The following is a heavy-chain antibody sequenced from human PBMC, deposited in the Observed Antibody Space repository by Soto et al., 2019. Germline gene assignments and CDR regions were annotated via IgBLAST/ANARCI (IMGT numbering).Heavy chain of an antibody. J-gene: IGHJ5*02. V-gene: IGHV1-18*01. CDR1: GYTFSNYG. CDR3: ARGCSCTTCFGSFDP. Sequence: QVLLEQSGAEVKRPGASVKVSCKASGYTFSNYGIIWVRQAPGQGLEWMGRIRGYNGDTNYAQKLQDRVTMTIDTSTTTAYMELRSLRSDDTAVYYCARGCSCTTCFGSFDPWGQGTLVTVSS. D-gene: IGHD2-2*01. CDR2: IRGYNGDT.